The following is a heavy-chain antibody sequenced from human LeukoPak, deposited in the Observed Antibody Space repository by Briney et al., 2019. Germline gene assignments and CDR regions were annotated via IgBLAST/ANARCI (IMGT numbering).Heavy chain of an antibody. CDR1: GFTVSRNY. CDR3: ARSTYSSSFDP. CDR2: IYSGGST. Sequence: PGGSLRLSCAASGFTVSRNYMSWVRQAPGKGLEWVSVIYSGGSTYYADSVKGRFTISRHNSKNTLYLQMNSLRAEDTAVYYCARSTYSSSFDPWGQGTLVTVSS. V-gene: IGHV3-53*04. D-gene: IGHD6-13*01. J-gene: IGHJ5*02.